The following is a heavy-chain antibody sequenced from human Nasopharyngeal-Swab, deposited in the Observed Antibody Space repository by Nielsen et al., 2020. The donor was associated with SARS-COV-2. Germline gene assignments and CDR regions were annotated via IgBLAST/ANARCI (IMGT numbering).Heavy chain of an antibody. Sequence: SETLSLTCTVSGGSISSSNYYWDWIRQPPGKGLEWLGDINYRGHTNYSPSLKSRVTISVDTSKNQFSLKLTSVTAADTAVYYCARETYGAYASFAYWGQGTLVTVSS. V-gene: IGHV4-39*07. CDR1: GGSISSSNYY. CDR2: INYRGHT. J-gene: IGHJ4*02. CDR3: ARETYGAYASFAY. D-gene: IGHD5-12*01.